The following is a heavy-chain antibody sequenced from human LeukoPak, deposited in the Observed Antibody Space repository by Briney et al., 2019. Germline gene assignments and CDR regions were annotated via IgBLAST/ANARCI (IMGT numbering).Heavy chain of an antibody. J-gene: IGHJ4*02. V-gene: IGHV3-53*01. CDR2: IYSGGST. D-gene: IGHD4-17*01. CDR3: AKSLTTVTTGVDY. CDR1: GFTVSSNY. Sequence: PGGSLRLSCAASGFTVSSNYMSWVRQAPGKGLEWVSVIYSGGSTYYADSVKGRFTISRDNSKNTLYLQMNSLRAEDTAVYYCAKSLTTVTTGVDYWGQGTLVTVSS.